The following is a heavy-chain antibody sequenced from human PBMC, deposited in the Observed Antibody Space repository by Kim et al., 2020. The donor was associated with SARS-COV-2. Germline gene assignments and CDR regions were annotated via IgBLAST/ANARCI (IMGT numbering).Heavy chain of an antibody. D-gene: IGHD3-22*01. CDR3: AKLPSPYYHDPDASDI. CDR2: IYYSGST. J-gene: IGHJ3*02. CDR1: GGSITSTSYY. Sequence: SETLSLTCTVSGGSITSTSYYWGWIRQPPGKGLEWIGSIYYSGSTYYNPSLKSRVTISVDPSKNQFSLKLSSVTAADTAVYYCAKLPSPYYHDPDASDIWGQGTMVTVSS. V-gene: IGHV4-39*01.